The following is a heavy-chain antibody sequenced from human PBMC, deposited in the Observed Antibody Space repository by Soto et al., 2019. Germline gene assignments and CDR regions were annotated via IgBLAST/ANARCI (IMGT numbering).Heavy chain of an antibody. Sequence: QVQLVQSGAEVKKPGASVKVSCKASGYTFTIYGISWVRQAPGQGLERMGWISGYNGNTDYAQNLQDRVTLTTDASTSSVYMELRSLRSDDTAVYYCARVDYYDSSGYCGYWGQGTLITVSS. CDR1: GYTFTIYG. J-gene: IGHJ4*02. D-gene: IGHD3-22*01. CDR2: ISGYNGNT. V-gene: IGHV1-18*04. CDR3: ARVDYYDSSGYCGY.